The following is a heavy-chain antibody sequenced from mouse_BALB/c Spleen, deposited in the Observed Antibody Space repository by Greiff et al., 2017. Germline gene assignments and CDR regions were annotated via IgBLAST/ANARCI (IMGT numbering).Heavy chain of an antibody. CDR1: GYTFTSYY. J-gene: IGHJ1*01. CDR2: INPSNGGT. D-gene: IGHD1-3*01. Sequence: QVQLQQSGAELVKPGASVKLSCKASGYTFTSYYMYWVKQRPGQGLEWIGEINPSNGGTNFNEKFKSKATLTVDKSSSTAYMQLSSLTSEDSAVYYCTLWYLSYWYFDVWGAGTTVTVSS. V-gene: IGHV1S81*02. CDR3: TLWYLSYWYFDV.